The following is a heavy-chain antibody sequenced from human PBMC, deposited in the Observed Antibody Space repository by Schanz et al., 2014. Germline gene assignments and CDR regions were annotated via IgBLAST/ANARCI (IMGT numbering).Heavy chain of an antibody. Sequence: QVQLVQSGAEVKKPGASVKVSCKASGYTLTHYAMNWVRQAPGQGPEWMGWINTNTGIPTYAQGFTGRFVFSLDTSVSTAYLQISSLKAEDTAAYYCTTETIAMAGTFSIWGQGTLVTVSS. V-gene: IGHV7-4-1*02. CDR2: INTNTGIP. J-gene: IGHJ4*02. D-gene: IGHD6-19*01. CDR3: TTETIAMAGTFSI. CDR1: GYTLTHYA.